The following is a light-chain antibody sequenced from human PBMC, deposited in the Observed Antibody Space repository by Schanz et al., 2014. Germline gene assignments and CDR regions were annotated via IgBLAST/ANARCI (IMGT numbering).Light chain of an antibody. CDR1: SSDVGGHNY. V-gene: IGLV2-11*01. J-gene: IGLJ3*02. CDR2: DVS. Sequence: QSALTQPRSVSGSPGQSVTISCAGTSSDVGGHNYVSWYQQHPGKAPKLMIYDVSNRPSGVSNRFSGSKSGNTASLTISGLQAEDEADYYCCSYAGSSAFWVFGGGTKLTVL. CDR3: CSYAGSSAFWV.